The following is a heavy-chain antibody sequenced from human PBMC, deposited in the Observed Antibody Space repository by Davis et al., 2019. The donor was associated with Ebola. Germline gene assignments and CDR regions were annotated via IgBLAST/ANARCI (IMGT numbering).Heavy chain of an antibody. V-gene: IGHV3-11*06. CDR2: ISSSSSYT. D-gene: IGHD6-19*01. CDR1: GFTFSDYY. Sequence: GGSLRLSCAASGFTFSDYYMSWIRQAPGKGLEWVSYISSSSSYTNYADSVKGRFTISRDNAKNSLYLQMNSLRAEDTAVYYCARGPSRYSSGWYHDYWGQGTLVTVSS. J-gene: IGHJ4*02. CDR3: ARGPSRYSSGWYHDY.